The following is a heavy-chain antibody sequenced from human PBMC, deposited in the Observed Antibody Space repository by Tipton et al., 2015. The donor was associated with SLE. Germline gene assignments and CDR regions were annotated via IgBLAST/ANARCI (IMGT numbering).Heavy chain of an antibody. J-gene: IGHJ4*02. Sequence: SLRLSCAASGFTFSSYWMSWVRQAPGKGLEWVVNIKQDGSEKYYVDSGKGRFTISRDNAKNSLYLQMNSLRAEDTAVYYCAKDNDYVWGTYRPYYFDYWGQGTLVTVSS. CDR1: GFTFSSYW. V-gene: IGHV3-7*01. CDR3: AKDNDYVWGTYRPYYFDY. D-gene: IGHD3-16*02. CDR2: IKQDGSEK.